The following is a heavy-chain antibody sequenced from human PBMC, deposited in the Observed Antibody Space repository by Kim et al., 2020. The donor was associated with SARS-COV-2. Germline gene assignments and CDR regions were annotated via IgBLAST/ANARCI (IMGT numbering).Heavy chain of an antibody. CDR2: INPNSGGT. CDR1: GYTFTGYY. J-gene: IGHJ4*02. D-gene: IGHD4-17*01. CDR3: ARVPLAYGDYLSFDY. Sequence: ASVKVSCKASGYTFTGYYMHWVRQAPGQGLEWMGRINPNSGGTNYAQKFQGRVTMTRDTSISTAYMELSRLRSDDTAVYYCARVPLAYGDYLSFDYWGQGTLVTVSS. V-gene: IGHV1-2*06.